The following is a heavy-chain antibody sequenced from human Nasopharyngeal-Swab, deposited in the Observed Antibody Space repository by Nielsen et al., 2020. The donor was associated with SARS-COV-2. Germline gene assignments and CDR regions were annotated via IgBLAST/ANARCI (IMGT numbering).Heavy chain of an antibody. CDR1: GYSITSGYY. D-gene: IGHD2-21*01. CDR3: ARVVSLYYYYYGMDV. J-gene: IGHJ6*02. CDR2: IYHSGST. Sequence: LETLSLTCTVPGYSITSGYYWGWTRQPPGKGLEWIGSIYHSGSTYHNPSLKSRVTTSVDTSKNQFSLKLSSVTAADTAVYYCARVVSLYYYYYGMDVWGQGTTVTVSS. V-gene: IGHV4-38-2*02.